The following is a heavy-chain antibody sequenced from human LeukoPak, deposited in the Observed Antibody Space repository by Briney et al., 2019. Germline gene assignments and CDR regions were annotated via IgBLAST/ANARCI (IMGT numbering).Heavy chain of an antibody. Sequence: PGGSLRLSCAASGFTFSSYGMHWVRQAPGKGLEWVAVIWYDGSNKYYADSVKGRFTISRDNSKNTLYLQMNSLRAEDTAVYYCARAYSSSSVFDYWGQGTLVTVSS. CDR3: ARAYSSSSVFDY. J-gene: IGHJ4*02. CDR2: IWYDGSNK. D-gene: IGHD6-6*01. V-gene: IGHV3-33*01. CDR1: GFTFSSYG.